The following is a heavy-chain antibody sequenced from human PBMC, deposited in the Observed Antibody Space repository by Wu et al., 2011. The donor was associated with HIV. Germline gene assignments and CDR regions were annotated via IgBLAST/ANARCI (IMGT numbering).Heavy chain of an antibody. V-gene: IGHV1-2*01. CDR2: MNPLNGAV. Sequence: VRLEQAWGGVKKPGASVTISCKISDADMFDSDIFDSAYMHWFRQAPGQTFEWLGDMNPLNGAVKYAASLQGRLSWGSRDRSLSTAYLELRGLTSGDTGLYFCARNTVDNTDKNDVFWFFDVWGRGSQVIVSP. CDR3: ARNTVDNTDKNDVFWFFDV. D-gene: IGHD1-1*01. J-gene: IGHJ2*01. CDR1: DADMFDSDIFDSAY.